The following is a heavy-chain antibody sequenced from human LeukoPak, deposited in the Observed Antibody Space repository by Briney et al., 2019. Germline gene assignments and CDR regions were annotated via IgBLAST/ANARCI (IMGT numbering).Heavy chain of an antibody. CDR3: AKPAKGGITMVRGVNDY. D-gene: IGHD3-10*01. J-gene: IGHJ4*02. V-gene: IGHV3-23*01. Sequence: GGSLRLSCAASGFTFSSYAMHWVRQAPGKGLEWVSAISGSGGSTYYADSVKGRFTISRDNSKNTLYLQMNSLRAEDTAVYYCAKPAKGGITMVRGVNDYWGQGTLVTVSS. CDR1: GFTFSSYA. CDR2: ISGSGGST.